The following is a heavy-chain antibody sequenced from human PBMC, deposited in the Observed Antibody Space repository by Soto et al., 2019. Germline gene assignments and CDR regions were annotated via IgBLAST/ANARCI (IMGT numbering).Heavy chain of an antibody. V-gene: IGHV2-5*01. CDR2: IYWNDDK. Sequence: GLDLEWLALIYWNDDKRYSPSLKSRLTISKDPSRNQVVLTMTNMDPVDTATYVCAHSYYDTSGPWGQGTLVTVSS. CDR3: AHSYYDTSGP. J-gene: IGHJ5*02. D-gene: IGHD3-22*01.